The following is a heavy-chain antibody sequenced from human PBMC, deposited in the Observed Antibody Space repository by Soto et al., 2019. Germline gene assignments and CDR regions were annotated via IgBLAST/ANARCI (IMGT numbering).Heavy chain of an antibody. CDR1: GLTFSEYY. D-gene: IGHD3-10*01. Sequence: PGGSLRLSCAASGLTFSEYYMSWIRQAPGKGLEWVSYISSSGSTIYYADSVKGRFTISRHNAKNSLYLQMNSLRAEDTAVYYCVATSGVKQKARLFDYWGQGTLVTVSS. CDR3: VATSGVKQKARLFDY. CDR2: ISSSGSTI. V-gene: IGHV3-11*01. J-gene: IGHJ4*02.